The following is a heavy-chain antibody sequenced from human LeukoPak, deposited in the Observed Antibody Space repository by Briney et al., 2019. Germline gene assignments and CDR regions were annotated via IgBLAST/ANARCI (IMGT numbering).Heavy chain of an antibody. Sequence: EASVKVSCKASGYTFSNYGISWVRQAPGQGLEWMGWISAYNGNTNYAQKLQGRVTMTTDTSTSTAYMELRSLRSDDTAVYYCARREIAAAGKNWFDPWGQGTLVTVSS. J-gene: IGHJ5*02. CDR1: GYTFSNYG. V-gene: IGHV1-18*01. CDR2: ISAYNGNT. CDR3: ARREIAAAGKNWFDP. D-gene: IGHD6-13*01.